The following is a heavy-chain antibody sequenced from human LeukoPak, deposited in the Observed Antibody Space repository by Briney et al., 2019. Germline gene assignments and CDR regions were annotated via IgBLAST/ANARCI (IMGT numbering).Heavy chain of an antibody. V-gene: IGHV3-23*01. CDR3: AKDSLPSYGGYFDY. CDR2: MSGSGGNT. CDR1: GFTLSRYA. D-gene: IGHD3-16*01. J-gene: IGHJ4*02. Sequence: GGSLRLSCAASGFTLSRYAVSWVRQAPGNWLHWFPGMSGSGGNTYYADTVKGRFNISRDISKNTLYLQMNSLRAEDTALYYCAKDSLPSYGGYFDYWGQGTLVTVSS.